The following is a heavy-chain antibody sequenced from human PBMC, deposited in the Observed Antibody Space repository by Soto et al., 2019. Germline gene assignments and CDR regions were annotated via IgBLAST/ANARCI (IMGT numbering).Heavy chain of an antibody. CDR2: IYYSGST. D-gene: IGHD6-19*01. Sequence: QVQLQESGPGLVKPSETLSLTCTVSGGSISTYYWSWIRQPPGKGLEWIGYIYYSGSTNYNPSLTRRVTISLATSKNQFSLRLSSVTAADTAVYYCARETYSSGWYYWFDPWGQGTLVTVSS. CDR1: GGSISTYY. V-gene: IGHV4-59*01. CDR3: ARETYSSGWYYWFDP. J-gene: IGHJ5*02.